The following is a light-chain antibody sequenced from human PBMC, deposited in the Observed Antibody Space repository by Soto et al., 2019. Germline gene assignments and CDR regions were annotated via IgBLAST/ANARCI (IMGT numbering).Light chain of an antibody. CDR1: SSDIGAYNY. V-gene: IGLV2-14*01. Sequence: QSALTQPASVSASPGQSIIVSCTGTSSDIGAYNYVSWYQQHPGKAPKLMIYEVSNRPSGVSNRFSASKSGNTASLTISGLQAEDEADYFCSSYTSSSTVVFGGGTKVTVL. CDR3: SSYTSSSTVV. CDR2: EVS. J-gene: IGLJ3*02.